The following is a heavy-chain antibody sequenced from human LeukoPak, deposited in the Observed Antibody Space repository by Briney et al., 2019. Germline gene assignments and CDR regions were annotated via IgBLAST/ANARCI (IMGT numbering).Heavy chain of an antibody. J-gene: IGHJ4*02. V-gene: IGHV4-39*07. Sequence: SGTLSLTCTVSGGSISSSSYYWGWIRQPPGKGLEWIGSIYYSGSTYYNPSLKSRVTISVDTSKNQFSLKLSSVTAADTAVYYCARRRGVHLDYWGQGTLVTVSS. CDR1: GGSISSSSYY. CDR3: ARRRGVHLDY. D-gene: IGHD3-10*01. CDR2: IYYSGST.